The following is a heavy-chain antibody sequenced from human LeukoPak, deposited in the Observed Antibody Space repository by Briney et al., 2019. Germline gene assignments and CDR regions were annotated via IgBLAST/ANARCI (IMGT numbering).Heavy chain of an antibody. CDR2: IWYDGSNK. CDR3: AKLGFDSSGSHTLFDL. D-gene: IGHD3-22*01. J-gene: IGHJ4*02. Sequence: PGRSLRLSCAASGFTFSSYCMEWVRQAPGKVLEWVAVIWYDGSNKYYADSVKGRLTISRDNSKNTLYLEVNSLRVEDTAVYYCAKLGFDSSGSHTLFDLWGQGTLVTVSS. CDR1: GFTFSSYC. V-gene: IGHV3-33*06.